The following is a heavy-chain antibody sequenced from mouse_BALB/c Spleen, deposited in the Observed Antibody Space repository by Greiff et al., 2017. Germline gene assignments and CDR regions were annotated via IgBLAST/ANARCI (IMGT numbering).Heavy chain of an antibody. J-gene: IGHJ1*01. CDR2: IWGDGST. Sequence: QVQLQQSGPGLVAPSQSLSITCTVSGFSLTGYGVNWVRQPPGKGLEWLGMIWGDGSTDYNSALKSRLSISKDNSKSQVFLKMNSLQTDDTARYYCARAMYGNYRKGYWYFDVWGAGTTVTVSS. CDR3: ARAMYGNYRKGYWYFDV. V-gene: IGHV2-6-7*01. D-gene: IGHD2-10*02. CDR1: GFSLTGYG.